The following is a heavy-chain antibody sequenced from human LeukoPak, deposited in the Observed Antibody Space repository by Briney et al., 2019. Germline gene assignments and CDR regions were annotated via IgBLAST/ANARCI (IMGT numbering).Heavy chain of an antibody. CDR1: GFTFGDYA. CDR3: ARDRDSSGLYGGADL. Sequence: GGSLRLSCTASGFTFGDYAMSWVRQAPGKGLEWVGFIRSKAYGGTTEYAASVKGRFTISRDDSKSIAYLQMNSLRVEDTAIYFCARDRDSSGLYGGADLWGQGVLVTVSA. CDR2: IRSKAYGGTT. V-gene: IGHV3-49*04. D-gene: IGHD6-19*01. J-gene: IGHJ5*02.